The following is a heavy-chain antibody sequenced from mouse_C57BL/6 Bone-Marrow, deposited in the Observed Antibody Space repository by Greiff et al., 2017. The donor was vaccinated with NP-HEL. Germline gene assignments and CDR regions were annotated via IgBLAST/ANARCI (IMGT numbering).Heavy chain of an antibody. Sequence: EVKLMESGEGLVKPGGSLKLSCAASGFTFSSYAMSWVRQTPEKRLEWVAYISSGGDYIYYADTVKGRFTISRDNARNTLYLQMSSLKSEDTAMYYCTREGPNFLFAYWGQGTLVTVSA. D-gene: IGHD4-1*01. CDR2: ISSGGDYI. CDR3: TREGPNFLFAY. CDR1: GFTFSSYA. J-gene: IGHJ3*01. V-gene: IGHV5-9-1*02.